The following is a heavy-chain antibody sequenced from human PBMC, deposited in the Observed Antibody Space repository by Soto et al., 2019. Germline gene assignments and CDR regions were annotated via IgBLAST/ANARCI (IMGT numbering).Heavy chain of an antibody. V-gene: IGHV3-74*01. CDR3: ARDYSSYGPFDY. J-gene: IGHJ4*02. CDR1: GFTFTNYW. D-gene: IGHD5-18*01. CDR2: INSDQTST. Sequence: GSLRLSCPGSGFTFTNYWMHWVRQAPGKGLEWVSRINSDQTSTTYADSVKGRFTISRDNAKNSLYLQMNSLRAEDTAVYYCARDYSSYGPFDYWGQGTLVTVSS.